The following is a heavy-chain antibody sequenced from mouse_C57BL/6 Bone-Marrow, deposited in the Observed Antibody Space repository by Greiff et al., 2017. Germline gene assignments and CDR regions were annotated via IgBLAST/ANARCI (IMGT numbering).Heavy chain of an antibody. J-gene: IGHJ2*01. V-gene: IGHV1-53*01. D-gene: IGHD2-3*01. CDR1: GYTFTSYW. Sequence: QVQLKESGAELVKPGASVKMSCKASGYTFTSYWITWVKQRPGQGLEWIGNINPSNGGTNYNEKFKSKATLTVDKSSSTAYMQLSSLTSEDSAVYYCASGGLLRGYWGQGTTLTVSS. CDR3: ASGGLLRGY. CDR2: INPSNGGT.